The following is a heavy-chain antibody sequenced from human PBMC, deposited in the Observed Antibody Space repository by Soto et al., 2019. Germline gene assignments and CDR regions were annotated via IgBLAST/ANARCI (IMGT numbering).Heavy chain of an antibody. CDR1: GFTFSSYD. D-gene: IGHD3-3*01. Sequence: EVQLVESGGGLVQPGGSLRLSCAASGFTFSSYDMHWVRQATGKGLEWVSSIGTAGDTYYPGSVKGRFTIARENAKNSLYLQMNSLRAEDTDVYYCARDKHSNFDYWGQGTLGTVSS. CDR3: ARDKHSNFDY. J-gene: IGHJ4*02. CDR2: IGTAGDT. V-gene: IGHV3-13*01.